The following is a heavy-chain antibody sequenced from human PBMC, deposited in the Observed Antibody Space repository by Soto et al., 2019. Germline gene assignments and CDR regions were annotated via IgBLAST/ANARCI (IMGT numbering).Heavy chain of an antibody. CDR2: INHSGST. J-gene: IGHJ6*02. Sequence: SETLSRTCAVYWGSFSGYYWSWIRQPPWEGLEWVVEINHSGSTNYNPSLKSRVTISVDTSKNQFSLKLSSVTAADTAVYYCARRVAVAANGSVYGMEFWGQGTTVTVSS. D-gene: IGHD6-19*01. V-gene: IGHV4-34*01. CDR1: WGSFSGYY. CDR3: ARRVAVAANGSVYGMEF.